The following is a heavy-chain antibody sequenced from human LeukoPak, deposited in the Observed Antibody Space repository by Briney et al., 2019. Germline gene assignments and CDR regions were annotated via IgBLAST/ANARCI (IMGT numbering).Heavy chain of an antibody. CDR3: AREGGDYVLAPNDY. CDR1: GYTFTSYA. CDR2: INTNTGNP. J-gene: IGHJ4*02. D-gene: IGHD4-17*01. V-gene: IGHV7-4-1*02. Sequence: ASVKVSCKASGYTFTSYAMNRVRQAPGQGLEWMGWINTNTGNPTYAQGFTGRFVFSLDTSVSTAYLQISSLKAEDTAVYYCAREGGDYVLAPNDYWGQGTLVTVSS.